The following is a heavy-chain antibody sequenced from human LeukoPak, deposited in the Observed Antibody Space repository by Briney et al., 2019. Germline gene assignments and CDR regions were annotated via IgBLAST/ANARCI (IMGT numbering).Heavy chain of an antibody. D-gene: IGHD6-13*01. CDR1: DDPITIYY. CDR2: IDHTGIT. V-gene: IGHV4-59*01. CDR3: ARGRVSSSTWYSTFYMDV. J-gene: IGHJ6*03. Sequence: SETLSLTCTVSDDPITIYYWSWIRQPPGKGLEWIGYIDHTGITNYNPSLNSRVTISRDTSKNHFSLELSSATAADTAVYFCARGRVSSSTWYSTFYMDVWGKGTTVTVSS.